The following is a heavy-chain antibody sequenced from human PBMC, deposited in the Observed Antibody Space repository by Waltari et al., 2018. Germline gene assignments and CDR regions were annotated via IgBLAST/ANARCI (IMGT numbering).Heavy chain of an antibody. J-gene: IGHJ3*02. CDR2: VKPNGSEN. CDR1: DFTLGSYW. V-gene: IGHV3-7*01. CDR3: ARDRGHLEWLLNAFDI. Sequence: EVRLVESGGGLVQPGGSLRLSCAASDFTLGSYWMSWVRQAPGQGLEWVGSVKPNGSENYYVDSVRGRFTISRDNAKNSMYLQMNNLGVDDTAVYYCARDRGHLEWLLNAFDIWGQGTVVTVSS. D-gene: IGHD3-3*01.